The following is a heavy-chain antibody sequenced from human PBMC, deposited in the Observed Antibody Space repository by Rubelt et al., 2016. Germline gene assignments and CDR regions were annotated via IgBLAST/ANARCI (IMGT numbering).Heavy chain of an antibody. D-gene: IGHD1-1*01. CDR1: GYTFTGYY. CDR3: ARDGRESSNWYEEGNDY. CDR2: INPNSGGT. V-gene: IGHV1-2*02. Sequence: QVQLVQSGAEVKKPGASVKVSCKASGYTFTGYYMHWVRQAPGQGLEWMGWINPNSGGTNYAQKLQGRVTMTTDTSTSTAYLELRSLRSDDTAVYYCARDGRESSNWYEEGNDYWGPGAQVTVSS. J-gene: IGHJ4*02.